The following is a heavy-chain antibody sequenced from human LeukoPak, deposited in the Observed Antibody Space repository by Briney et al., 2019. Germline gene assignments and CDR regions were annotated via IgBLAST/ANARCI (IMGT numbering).Heavy chain of an antibody. CDR2: IYTSGST. CDR3: ARDSMIRGMDV. V-gene: IGHV4-61*02. CDR1: GGSISSGSYY. D-gene: IGHD3-10*01. J-gene: IGHJ6*03. Sequence: PSQTLSLTCTVSGGSISSGSYYWSWIRQPAGKGLEWIGRIYTSGSTNYNPSLKSRVTISVDTSKNQFSLKLSSVTAADTAVYYCARDSMIRGMDVWGKGTTVTLSS.